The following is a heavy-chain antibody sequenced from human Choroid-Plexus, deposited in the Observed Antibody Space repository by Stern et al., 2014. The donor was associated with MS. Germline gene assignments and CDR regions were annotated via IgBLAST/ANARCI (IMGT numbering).Heavy chain of an antibody. V-gene: IGHV4-34*01. CDR2: IHSGETA. CDR3: VRERCINTRCYGGRFGYYYYGMDV. D-gene: IGHD2-2*01. J-gene: IGHJ6*02. CDR1: GGSFSGYY. Sequence: QVQLQQSGAGLLKPSETLSLTCAVYGGSFSGYYWCWIRKSPGQGLEWIGEIHSGETANTNPSLTRRITISVDRSKTHLSLNLSAVTAADTAIYYCVRERCINTRCYGGRFGYYYYGMDVWGQGTTVTVSS.